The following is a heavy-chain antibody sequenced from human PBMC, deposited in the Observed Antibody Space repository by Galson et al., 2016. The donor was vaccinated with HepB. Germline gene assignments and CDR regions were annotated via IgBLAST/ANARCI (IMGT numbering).Heavy chain of an antibody. V-gene: IGHV4-39*07. CDR2: ISHSGNA. Sequence: SETLSLTCTVSGGSISSSNYFWGWIRQPPGKGLEWIGEISHSGNANYNPSLKSRVTISVDTSKNQFSLKLTSLTAADTAVYYCAREPSSTIFAVVHYYYYMDVWGRGTTVTVSS. CDR3: AREPSSTIFAVVHYYYYMDV. D-gene: IGHD3-3*01. CDR1: GGSISSSNYF. J-gene: IGHJ6*03.